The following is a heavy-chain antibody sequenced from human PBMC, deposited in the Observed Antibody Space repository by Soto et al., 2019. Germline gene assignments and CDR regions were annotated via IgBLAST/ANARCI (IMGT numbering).Heavy chain of an antibody. V-gene: IGHV3-33*01. J-gene: IGHJ6*02. Sequence: QVQLVESGGGVVQPGRSLRLSCAASGFTFSSYGMHWVRQAPGKGLEWVAVIWYDGSNKYYADSVKGRFTISRDNXKXTXXLQMNSLRAEDTAVYYCARDHYGDYEVGYYYGMDVWGQGTTVTVSS. CDR2: IWYDGSNK. D-gene: IGHD4-17*01. CDR1: GFTFSSYG. CDR3: ARDHYGDYEVGYYYGMDV.